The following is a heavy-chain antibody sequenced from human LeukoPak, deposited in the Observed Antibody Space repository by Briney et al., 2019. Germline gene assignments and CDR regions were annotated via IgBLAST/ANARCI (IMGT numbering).Heavy chain of an antibody. V-gene: IGHV3-23*01. Sequence: PGGSLRLSCAASGFIVRDSAMTWVRHAPGKGLEWVALISYSGENAYYADSVKGRFTIFRDNSENTLSLQMNSLRVEDTARYYCARDIQLSTWGLGTMVTVSS. CDR3: ARDIQLST. D-gene: IGHD3-16*02. CDR2: ISYSGENA. CDR1: GFIVRDSA. J-gene: IGHJ3*01.